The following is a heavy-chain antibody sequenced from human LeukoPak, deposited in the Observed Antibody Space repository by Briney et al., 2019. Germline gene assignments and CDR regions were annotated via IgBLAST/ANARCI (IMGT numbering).Heavy chain of an antibody. V-gene: IGHV3-33*06. CDR1: GFTFSHYA. CDR3: AKDAQRGFDYSNSLES. CDR2: IWNDGSDK. J-gene: IGHJ4*02. D-gene: IGHD4-11*01. Sequence: GGSLRLSCVTSGFTFSHYAMHWVRQALGKGLEWVALIWNDGSDKYYGDSVKGRFTISRDNAKKTVYLQMNSLRVEETAVYYCAKDAQRGFDYSNSLESWGQGALVTVSS.